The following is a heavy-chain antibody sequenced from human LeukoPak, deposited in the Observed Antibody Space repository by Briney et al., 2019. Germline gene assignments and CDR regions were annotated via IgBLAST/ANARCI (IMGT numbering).Heavy chain of an antibody. CDR1: GGSISSYY. J-gene: IGHJ6*02. V-gene: IGHV4-59*01. D-gene: IGHD1-26*01. CDR2: IYYSGST. Sequence: PSETLSLTCTVSGGSISSYYWSWIRQPPGKGLEWIGYIYYSGSTNYNPSLKSRVTISVDTSKNQFSLKLSSVTAADTAVYYCARDRLLRRLDVWGQGTTVTVSS. CDR3: ARDRLLRRLDV.